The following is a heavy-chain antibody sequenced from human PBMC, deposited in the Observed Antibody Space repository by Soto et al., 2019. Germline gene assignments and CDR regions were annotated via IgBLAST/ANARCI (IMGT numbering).Heavy chain of an antibody. Sequence: GGSLRLSCAASGFTFSSYAMSWVRQAPGKGLEWVSAISGSGGSTYYADSVKGRFTISRDNSKNTLYLQMNSLRAEDTAVYYCAKKKFGGELYITGTQYFDYWGQGTLVTVSS. V-gene: IGHV3-23*01. J-gene: IGHJ4*02. CDR3: AKKKFGGELYITGTQYFDY. CDR2: ISGSGGST. CDR1: GFTFSSYA. D-gene: IGHD1-7*01.